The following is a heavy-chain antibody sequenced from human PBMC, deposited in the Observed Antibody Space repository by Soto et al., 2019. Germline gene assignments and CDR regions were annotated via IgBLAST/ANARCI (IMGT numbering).Heavy chain of an antibody. V-gene: IGHV4-34*01. D-gene: IGHD3-22*01. CDR2: INHSGST. Sequence: LSLTCAVYGGSFSGYYWSWIRQPPGKGLEWIGEINHSGSTNYNPSLKSRVTISVDTSKNQFSLKLSSVTAADSAVYYCARGVGWLFLWGQGTLVTVSS. J-gene: IGHJ4*02. CDR3: ARGVGWLFL. CDR1: GGSFSGYY.